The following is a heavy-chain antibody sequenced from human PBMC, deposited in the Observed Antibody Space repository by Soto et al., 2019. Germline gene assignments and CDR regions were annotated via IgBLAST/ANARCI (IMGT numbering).Heavy chain of an antibody. V-gene: IGHV2-5*02. D-gene: IGHD2-21*02. CDR1: GFSLSTGGVG. CDR3: AHSRCGGDCLQSYSSHYYYGMGG. Sequence: QITLKESGPSLVKPTQTLTLTCTFSGFSLSTGGVGVGWIRQPPGKALEWLALIYWDDDKRDSPSLRSRLTVNKDTSTIQEVLTMHNMEPVDTVTYYGAHSRCGGDCLQSYSSHYYYGMGGWGQGTTVTVSS. J-gene: IGHJ6*02. CDR2: IYWDDDK.